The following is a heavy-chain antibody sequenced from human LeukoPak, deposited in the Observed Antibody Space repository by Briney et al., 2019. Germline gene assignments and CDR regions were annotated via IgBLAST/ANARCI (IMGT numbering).Heavy chain of an antibody. CDR2: ISSSGTTI. CDR1: GFTFSSYG. CDR3: ARDFGSGRRWFDY. V-gene: IGHV3-48*01. J-gene: IGHJ4*02. D-gene: IGHD4-23*01. Sequence: GGSLRLSCAASGFTFSSYGMSWVRQAPGKGLEWISYISSSGTTIYYADSVKGRFTISRDNAKNTLSLQMNGLRADDTAVYYCARDFGSGRRWFDYWGRGTLVTVSS.